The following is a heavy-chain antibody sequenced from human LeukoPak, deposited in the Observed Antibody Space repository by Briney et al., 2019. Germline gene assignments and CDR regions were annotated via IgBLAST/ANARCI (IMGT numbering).Heavy chain of an antibody. V-gene: IGHV3-30-3*01. CDR2: ISFDGTNK. D-gene: IGHD3-10*01. CDR1: GFTFSNYP. J-gene: IGHJ4*02. CDR3: ARDMYDNGWSSFDY. Sequence: PGRSLRLSCAASGFTFSNYPMHWVRQAPGKGLEWVAVISFDGTNKYYANSVQGRFTISRDNSKNTLYLQMNSLRTEDTALYYCARDMYDNGWSSFDYWGQGTLVTVSS.